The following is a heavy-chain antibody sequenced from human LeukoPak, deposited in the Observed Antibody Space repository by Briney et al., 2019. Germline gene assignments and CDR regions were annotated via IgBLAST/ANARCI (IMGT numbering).Heavy chain of an antibody. CDR2: INSDGSKT. V-gene: IGHV3-74*03. D-gene: IGHD2/OR15-2a*01. CDR3: ARDLAGGEYSYDAFDL. J-gene: IGHJ3*01. CDR1: GFTFSSYW. Sequence: PGGSLRLSCEASGFTFSSYWMHWVRQAPGKGLVWVSRINSDGSKTKCADSVKGRLTISRDNAKNKMYLQMDSLRAEDTAVYYCARDLAGGEYSYDAFDLWGQGAMVTVSS.